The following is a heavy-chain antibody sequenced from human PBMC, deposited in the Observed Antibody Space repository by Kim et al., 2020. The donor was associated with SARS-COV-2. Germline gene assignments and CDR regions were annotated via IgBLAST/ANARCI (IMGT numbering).Heavy chain of an antibody. CDR3: ASSMVYGVISAFDL. D-gene: IGHD3-10*01. Sequence: ASVKVFCKASGNNFSSYAMNWVRQAPGQGLEWLGWINTNTGNPTYAQGFTGRFVFSLDTSVSTTYLQITSLKSEDTAVYYCASSMVYGVISAFDLWGQGTMVTVSS. V-gene: IGHV7-4-1*02. J-gene: IGHJ3*01. CDR2: INTNTGNP. CDR1: GNNFSSYA.